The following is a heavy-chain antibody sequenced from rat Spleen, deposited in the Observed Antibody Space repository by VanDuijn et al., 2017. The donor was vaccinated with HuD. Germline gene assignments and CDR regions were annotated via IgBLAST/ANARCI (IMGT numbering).Heavy chain of an antibody. Sequence: EVQLVESGGGFVQPGRSMKLSCAASGFTLSNFYMAWVRQAPTKGLEWVATISYEGSNTYYRDSVKGRFTISRDNAKSTLYLQMDSLRSEDTATYYCARHNSGYGVMDAWGQGASVTVSS. CDR3: ARHNSGYGVMDA. J-gene: IGHJ4*01. CDR2: ISYEGSNT. V-gene: IGHV5-7*01. CDR1: GFTLSNFY. D-gene: IGHD4-3*01.